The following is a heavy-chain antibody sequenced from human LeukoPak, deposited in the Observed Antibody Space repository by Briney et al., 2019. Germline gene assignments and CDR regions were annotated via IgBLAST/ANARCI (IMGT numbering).Heavy chain of an antibody. CDR3: AKDGIYDILTGFDY. CDR1: GFTFSSYG. CDR2: TRYDGSNK. V-gene: IGHV3-30*02. Sequence: GGSLRLSCAASGFTFSSYGMHWVRQAPGKGLEWVAFTRYDGSNKYYADSVKGRFTISRDNSKNTLYLQMNSLRAEDTAVYYCAKDGIYDILTGFDYWGQGTLVTVSS. D-gene: IGHD3-9*01. J-gene: IGHJ4*02.